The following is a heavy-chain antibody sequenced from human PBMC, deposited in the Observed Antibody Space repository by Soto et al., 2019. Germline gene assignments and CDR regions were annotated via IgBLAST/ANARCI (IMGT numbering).Heavy chain of an antibody. CDR2: ISGSGGST. CDR3: AKVLRYSSGCYVGVFDY. CDR1: GFTFSSYA. V-gene: IGHV3-23*01. J-gene: IGHJ4*02. D-gene: IGHD6-19*01. Sequence: PGGSLRLSCAASGFTFSSYAMSWVRQAPGKGLEWVSAISGSGGSTYYADSVKGRFTISRDNSKNTLYLQMNSLRAEDTAVYYCAKVLRYSSGCYVGVFDYWGQGTLVTVSS.